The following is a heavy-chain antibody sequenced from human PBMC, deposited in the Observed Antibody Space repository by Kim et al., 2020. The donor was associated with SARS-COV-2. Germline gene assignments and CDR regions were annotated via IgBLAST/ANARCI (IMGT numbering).Heavy chain of an antibody. CDR3: ARDLAGDLDY. D-gene: IGHD7-27*01. CDR2: ST. Sequence: STYYNPSLKSRVTISVDTSKNQFSLKLSSVTAADTAVYYCARDLAGDLDYWGQGTLVTVSS. J-gene: IGHJ4*02. V-gene: IGHV4-39*07.